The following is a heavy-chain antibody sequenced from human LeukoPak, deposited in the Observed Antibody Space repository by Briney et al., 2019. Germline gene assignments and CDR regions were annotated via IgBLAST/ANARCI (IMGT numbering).Heavy chain of an antibody. D-gene: IGHD3-22*01. Sequence: ASVKVSCKASGYTFTSYGISWVRQAPGQGLEWMGWISAYNGNTNYAQKLQGRVTMTTDTSTGTAYMELRSLRSDDTAVYYCARSVAYYYDSSGYPDYWGQGTLVTVSS. V-gene: IGHV1-18*01. J-gene: IGHJ4*02. CDR1: GYTFTSYG. CDR3: ARSVAYYYDSSGYPDY. CDR2: ISAYNGNT.